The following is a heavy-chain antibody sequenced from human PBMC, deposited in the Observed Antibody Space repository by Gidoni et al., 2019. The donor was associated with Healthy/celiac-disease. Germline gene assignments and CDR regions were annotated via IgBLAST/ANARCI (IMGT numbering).Heavy chain of an antibody. CDR1: GYSFTSYW. CDR3: ASSLDYYGSGSPGWFDP. Sequence: DVQLVQSGAEVKKPGESLKISCKGSGYSFTSYWIGWVRQMPGKGLEWTGIIYPGDSDTRYSPSFQGQVTISADKSISTAYLQWSSLKASDTAMYYCASSLDYYGSGSPGWFDPWGQGTLVTVSS. V-gene: IGHV5-51*03. D-gene: IGHD3-10*01. J-gene: IGHJ5*02. CDR2: IYPGDSDT.